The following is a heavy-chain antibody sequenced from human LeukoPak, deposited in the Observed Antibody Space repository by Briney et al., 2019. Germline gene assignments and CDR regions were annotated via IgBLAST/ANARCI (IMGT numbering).Heavy chain of an antibody. Sequence: ASVKVSCKASGYTFTGYYMHWVRQAPGQGLEWMGWINPNSGGTNYAQKFQGRVTMTRDTSISTAYMELSRLRSDDTAVYYCARDKTYSNYLIIIFDYWGQGTLVTVSS. CDR3: ARDKTYSNYLIIIFDY. CDR2: INPNSGGT. J-gene: IGHJ4*02. V-gene: IGHV1-2*02. D-gene: IGHD4-11*01. CDR1: GYTFTGYY.